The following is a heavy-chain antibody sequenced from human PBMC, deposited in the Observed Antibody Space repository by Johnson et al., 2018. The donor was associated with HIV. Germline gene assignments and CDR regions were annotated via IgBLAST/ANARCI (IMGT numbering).Heavy chain of an antibody. CDR1: EFGVSNNF. D-gene: IGHD3-3*01. Sequence: MLLVESGGGVVQPGGSLRLSCAASEFGVSNNFMGWVRQAPGKGLEWPSVIYSGGSIYYADSVKGRFSISRDNSKNTLYLQMNSLIVEDTAVYYCAGEGALEVRPGAFDIWGQGTMVTVAS. CDR2: IYSGGSI. CDR3: AGEGALEVRPGAFDI. V-gene: IGHV3-66*01. J-gene: IGHJ3*02.